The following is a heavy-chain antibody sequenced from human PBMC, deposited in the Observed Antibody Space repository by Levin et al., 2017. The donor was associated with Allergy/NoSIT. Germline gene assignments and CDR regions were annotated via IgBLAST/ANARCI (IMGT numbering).Heavy chain of an antibody. CDR2: IKQDGSEK. D-gene: IGHD2-15*01. CDR1: GFTFSSYW. CDR3: ARVMREVVAATLSDY. Sequence: GGSLRLSCAASGFTFSSYWMSWVRQAPGKGLEWVANIKQDGSEKYYVDSVKGRFTISRDNAKNSLYLQMNSLRAEDTAVYYCARVMREVVAATLSDYWGQGTLVTVSS. V-gene: IGHV3-7*01. J-gene: IGHJ4*02.